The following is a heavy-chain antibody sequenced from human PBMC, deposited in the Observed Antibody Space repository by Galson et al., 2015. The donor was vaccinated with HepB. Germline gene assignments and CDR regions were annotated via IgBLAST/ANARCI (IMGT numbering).Heavy chain of an antibody. Sequence: SVKVSCKASGYSFTSYGISWLRQAPGQGLEWMGWISGYDGSTNYPQTFQGRVIMTTDRSTNTGYMEVRSLRSDDTAIYFCARDSRLELRLNNYFSYGMDVWGQGSAVTVSS. D-gene: IGHD1-7*01. CDR3: ARDSRLELRLNNYFSYGMDV. CDR1: GYSFTSYG. V-gene: IGHV1-18*01. CDR2: ISGYDGST. J-gene: IGHJ6*02.